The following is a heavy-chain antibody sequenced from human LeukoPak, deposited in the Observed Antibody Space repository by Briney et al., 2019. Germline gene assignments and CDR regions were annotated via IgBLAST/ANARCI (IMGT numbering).Heavy chain of an antibody. Sequence: GESLXIXXQGSGYRFATDWIGWVRQMPGRGLEWMGIIYPGDSDTRYSPSFQGQVTISADKSISTAYMQWSSLKASDTAMYYCARRHAGTSFDNWGQGTLVAVSS. CDR1: GYRFATDW. V-gene: IGHV5-51*01. CDR2: IYPGDSDT. J-gene: IGHJ4*02. CDR3: ARRHAGTSFDN.